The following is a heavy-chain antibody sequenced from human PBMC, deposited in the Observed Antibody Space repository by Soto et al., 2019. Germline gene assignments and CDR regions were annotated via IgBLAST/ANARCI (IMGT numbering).Heavy chain of an antibody. CDR3: ARTRPGLYIDY. CDR1: GFTFINFA. CDR2: ISGGGGTT. Sequence: EVQLLDSGGGLVQPGGSLRLSCAASGFTFINFAMSWVRQSPGKGLEWVSAISGGGGTTWYADSVRGRFTISRDNSKSSLYLQMNSLRAEDTAMYYCARTRPGLYIDYWGQGTLVTVSS. V-gene: IGHV3-23*01. D-gene: IGHD3-16*02. J-gene: IGHJ4*02.